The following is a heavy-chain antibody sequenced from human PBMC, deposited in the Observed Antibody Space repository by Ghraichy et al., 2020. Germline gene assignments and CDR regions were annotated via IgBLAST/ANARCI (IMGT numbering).Heavy chain of an antibody. V-gene: IGHV3-66*01. J-gene: IGHJ4*02. Sequence: GGSLRLSCAASGFTVSNNYMRWVRQAPGKGLEWVSVIYSGGTTYYADSVKGRFTISRDNSKNTLYLQMNTLRAEDTAVYYCARDGDYYDSSAYYPNWGQGTLVTVHS. D-gene: IGHD3-22*01. CDR2: IYSGGTT. CDR3: ARDGDYYDSSAYYPN. CDR1: GFTVSNNY.